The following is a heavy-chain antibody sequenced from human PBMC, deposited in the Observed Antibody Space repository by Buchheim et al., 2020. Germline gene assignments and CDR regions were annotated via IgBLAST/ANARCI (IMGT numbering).Heavy chain of an antibody. D-gene: IGHD6-19*01. CDR3: ARDPSGRAVAGYFDY. CDR2: ISYDGSNK. J-gene: IGHJ4*02. CDR1: RFTFSSYG. Sequence: QVQLVESGGGVVQPGRSLRLSCAASRFTFSSYGMHWVRQAPGKGLEWVAVISYDGSNKYYADSVKGRFTISRDNSKNTLYLQMNSLRAEDTAVYYCARDPSGRAVAGYFDYWGQGTL. V-gene: IGHV3-30*03.